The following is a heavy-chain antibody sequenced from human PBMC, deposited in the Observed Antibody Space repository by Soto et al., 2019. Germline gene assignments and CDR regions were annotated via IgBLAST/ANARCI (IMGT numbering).Heavy chain of an antibody. CDR3: ARDRGYCTGGSCSSLARFDY. D-gene: IGHD2-15*01. Sequence: ASVKVSCKASGYTFTSYYMHWVRQAPGQGLEWMGIINPSGGSTSYAQKFQGRVTMTRDTSTSTVYMELSSLRSEDTAVYYCARDRGYCTGGSCSSLARFDYWGQGALVTVSS. V-gene: IGHV1-46*01. CDR2: INPSGGST. J-gene: IGHJ4*02. CDR1: GYTFTSYY.